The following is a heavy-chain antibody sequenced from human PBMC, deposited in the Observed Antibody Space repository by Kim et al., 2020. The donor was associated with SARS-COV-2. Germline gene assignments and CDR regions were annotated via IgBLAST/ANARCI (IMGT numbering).Heavy chain of an antibody. J-gene: IGHJ6*02. D-gene: IGHD4-4*01. Sequence: ASVKVSCKASGYTFTSYDINWVRQATGQGLEWMGWMNPNSGNTGYAQKFQGRVTMTRNTSISTAYMELSSLRSEDTAVYYCARGYSNYRYYYGMDVWGQGTTVTVSS. V-gene: IGHV1-8*01. CDR1: GYTFTSYD. CDR2: MNPNSGNT. CDR3: ARGYSNYRYYYGMDV.